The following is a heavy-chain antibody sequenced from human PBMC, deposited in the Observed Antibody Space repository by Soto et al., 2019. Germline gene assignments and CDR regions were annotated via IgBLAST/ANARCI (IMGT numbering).Heavy chain of an antibody. CDR1: GGPFISSA. CDR2: IIPIFGTA. Sequence: SVKVSCKASGGPFISSAISWVRQAPGQGLEWMGGIIPIFGTANYAQKFQGRVTITADESTSTAYMELSSLRSEDTAVYYCASVTGFGYGMGVWGQGTTVTVSS. CDR3: ASVTGFGYGMGV. J-gene: IGHJ6*02. V-gene: IGHV1-69*13. D-gene: IGHD3-10*01.